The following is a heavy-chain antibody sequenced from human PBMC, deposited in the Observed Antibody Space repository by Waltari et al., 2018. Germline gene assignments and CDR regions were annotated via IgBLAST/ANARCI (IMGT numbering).Heavy chain of an antibody. V-gene: IGHV4-39*01. Sequence: QLQLQESGPGLVKPSETLSLTCTVSGGSTRSSSYYWGWIRQPPGKGLEWIGSIYYSGSTYYNPSLQSRVTISVDTSKNHFSLKLTSVTAADTAVYYCARVYSSSWYKDFWGQGTLVTVSS. CDR2: IYYSGST. CDR1: GGSTRSSSYY. CDR3: ARVYSSSWYKDF. J-gene: IGHJ4*02. D-gene: IGHD6-13*01.